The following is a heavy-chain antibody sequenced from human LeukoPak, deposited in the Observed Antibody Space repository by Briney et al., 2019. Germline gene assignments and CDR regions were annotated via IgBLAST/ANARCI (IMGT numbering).Heavy chain of an antibody. CDR1: GGSISSYY. CDR2: IYYSENT. D-gene: IGHD1-1*01. Sequence: SETLSLTCTVSGGSISSYYWSWIRQPPGKGLEWIGYIYYSENTNYNPSLKSRVAISVDTSKNQFSLKLSSVTAADTAVYYCAREASLEGVFDYWGQGTLVTVSS. CDR3: AREASLEGVFDY. J-gene: IGHJ4*02. V-gene: IGHV4-59*01.